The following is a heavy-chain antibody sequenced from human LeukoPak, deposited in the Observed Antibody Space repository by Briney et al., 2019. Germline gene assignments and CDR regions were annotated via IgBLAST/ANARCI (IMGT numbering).Heavy chain of an antibody. CDR3: ARDFADYYDSSGYLYPSDY. D-gene: IGHD3-22*01. V-gene: IGHV3-23*01. J-gene: IGHJ4*02. CDR1: GFTFSSYA. Sequence: GGSLRLSCAASGFTFSSYAMSWVRQAPGKGLEWVSAISGSGGSTYYADSVKGRFTISRDNSKNTLYLQMNSLRAEDTAVYYCARDFADYYDSSGYLYPSDYWGQGTLVTVSS. CDR2: ISGSGGST.